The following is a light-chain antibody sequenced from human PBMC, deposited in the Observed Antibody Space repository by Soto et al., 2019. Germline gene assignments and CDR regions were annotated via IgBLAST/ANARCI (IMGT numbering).Light chain of an antibody. J-gene: IGLJ2*01. CDR3: QSYDSSLSVS. V-gene: IGLV1-40*01. CDR2: DNS. CDR1: SSNIGAGYD. Sequence: QSVLTQPPSVSGAPGQRVTISCTGSSSNIGAGYDVHWYQQLPGTAPKLLIYDNSNRPSGVPDRFSGSKSGTSASLAITGLQAEDEADYYCQSYDSSLSVSFGGGTQLTVL.